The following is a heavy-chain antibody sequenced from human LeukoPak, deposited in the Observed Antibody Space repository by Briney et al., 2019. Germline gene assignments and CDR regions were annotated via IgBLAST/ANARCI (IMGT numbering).Heavy chain of an antibody. CDR2: IYSGGST. V-gene: IGHV3-66*01. D-gene: IGHD3-10*01. J-gene: IGHJ4*02. CDR1: GFTVSSNY. CDR3: ARGKRAPGSTGSSYFDY. Sequence: PGGSLRLSCAASGFTVSSNYMSWVRQAPGKGLEWVSVIYSGGSTYYADSVKGRFTISRDNSKNTLYLQMNSLRAEDTAVYYCARGKRAPGSTGSSYFDYWGQGTLVTVSS.